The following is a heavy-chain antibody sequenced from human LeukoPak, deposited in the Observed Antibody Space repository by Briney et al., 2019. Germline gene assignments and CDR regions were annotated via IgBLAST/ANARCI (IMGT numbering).Heavy chain of an antibody. V-gene: IGHV3-30-3*01. J-gene: IGHJ6*02. CDR1: GFTFSSYA. D-gene: IGHD3-10*01. Sequence: GRSLRLSCAASGFTFSSYALHWVRQAPGKGLEWVSAISYDGSNKYYADSVKGRFTISRDNSENTLYLQMNSLRAEDTALYYCARVNQQYYYGSGIYRFYYYGMDVWGQGTTVTVSS. CDR2: ISYDGSNK. CDR3: ARVNQQYYYGSGIYRFYYYGMDV.